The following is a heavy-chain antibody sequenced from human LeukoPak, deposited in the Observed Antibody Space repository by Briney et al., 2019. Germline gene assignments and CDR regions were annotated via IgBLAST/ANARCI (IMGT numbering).Heavy chain of an antibody. V-gene: IGHV3-7*01. Sequence: GGSLRLSCAVSGFSVSGYWMTWVRQAPGKGLEWVANIKEDGSQIYYVDSVKGRFTISRDNAKNSVYLQMNSLRAEDTAVYYCAGSSGWLFDYWGQGTLVAVSS. CDR3: AGSSGWLFDY. D-gene: IGHD6-19*01. CDR2: IKEDGSQI. J-gene: IGHJ4*02. CDR1: GFSVSGYW.